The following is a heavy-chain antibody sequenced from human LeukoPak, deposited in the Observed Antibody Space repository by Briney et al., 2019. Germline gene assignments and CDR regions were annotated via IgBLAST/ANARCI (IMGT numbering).Heavy chain of an antibody. Sequence: ASVRVSCKAPGYTFISSVMRCVRPAREQSLEWIGWMVVGSGNTNYAQKFQERVTITRDMSTSTADMELSSLRAEDTALYYCAAGLWFGEPNLVPDYWGQGTLVSVSS. J-gene: IGHJ4*02. V-gene: IGHV1-58*02. CDR3: AAGLWFGEPNLVPDY. CDR2: MVVGSGNT. D-gene: IGHD3-10*01. CDR1: GYTFISSV.